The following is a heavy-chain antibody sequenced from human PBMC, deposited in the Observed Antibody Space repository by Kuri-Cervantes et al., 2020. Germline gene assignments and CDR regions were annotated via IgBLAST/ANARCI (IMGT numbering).Heavy chain of an antibody. CDR3: AKSGIVVVPAAYFDY. CDR2: ISYDGSNK. CDR1: GFTFSSYA. J-gene: IGHJ4*02. V-gene: IGHV3-30-3*01. D-gene: IGHD2-2*01. Sequence: SLKISCAASGFTFSSYAMHWVRQAPGKGLEWVAVISYDGSNKYYADSVKGRFTISRDNSKNTLYLQMNSLRAEDTAVYYCAKSGIVVVPAAYFDYWGQGTLVTVSS.